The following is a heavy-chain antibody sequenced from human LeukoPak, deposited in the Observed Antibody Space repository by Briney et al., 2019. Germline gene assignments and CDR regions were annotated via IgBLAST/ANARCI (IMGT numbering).Heavy chain of an antibody. CDR3: ARGVCSSTSCYPWYFDL. Sequence: PSETLSLTCTVSGGSISSGSYYWSWIRQPAGKGLEWIGRISTSGSTNYNPSLKSRVTISVDTSKNQFSLKLSSVTAADTAVYYCARGVCSSTSCYPWYFDLWGRGTLVTVSS. D-gene: IGHD2-2*01. J-gene: IGHJ2*01. V-gene: IGHV4-61*02. CDR2: ISTSGST. CDR1: GGSISSGSYY.